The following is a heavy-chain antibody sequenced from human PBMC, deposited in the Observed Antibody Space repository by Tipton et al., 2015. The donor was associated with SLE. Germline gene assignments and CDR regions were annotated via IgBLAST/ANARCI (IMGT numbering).Heavy chain of an antibody. CDR2: ISVYNDNT. CDR1: GGTFSTSG. CDR3: ARVKWMGFWSGCYLDY. V-gene: IGHV1-18*01. D-gene: IGHD3-3*01. J-gene: IGHJ4*02. Sequence: QLVQSGAEVKKPGSSVKVSCKASGGTFSTSGISWVRQAPGQGLEWMGWISVYNDNTNYAQKLQGRVTMTTDTSTSTAYMELRSLRSDDAAVYYCARVKWMGFWSGCYLDYWGQGSRGSVSS.